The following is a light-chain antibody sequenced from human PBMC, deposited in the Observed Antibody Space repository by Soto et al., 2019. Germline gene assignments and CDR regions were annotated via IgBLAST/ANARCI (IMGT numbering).Light chain of an antibody. Sequence: VMTQSPANLSVSPGEGVTLFCRASQNVASNIAWYQVKPAQPPRLFIYASSTRATGIPATFSGSGSGTQFSLTISSLQSEDSAVYYCQQYYHWGLSFGGGTKVEI. J-gene: IGKJ4*01. CDR2: ASS. V-gene: IGKV3D-15*01. CDR3: QQYYHWGLS. CDR1: QNVASN.